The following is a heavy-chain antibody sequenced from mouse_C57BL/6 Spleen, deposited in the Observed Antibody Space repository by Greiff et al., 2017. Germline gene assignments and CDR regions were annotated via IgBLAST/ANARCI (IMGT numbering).Heavy chain of an antibody. CDR3: ARYKGSYYYAMDY. CDR1: GFTFTDYY. Sequence: DVMLVESGGGLVQPGGSLSLSCAASGFTFTDYYMSWVRQPPGKALEWLGFIRNKANGYTTEYSASVKGRFTISRDNSQSILYLQMNALRAEDSATYYCARYKGSYYYAMDYWGQGTSVTVSS. CDR2: IRNKANGYTT. D-gene: IGHD3-3*01. J-gene: IGHJ4*01. V-gene: IGHV7-3*01.